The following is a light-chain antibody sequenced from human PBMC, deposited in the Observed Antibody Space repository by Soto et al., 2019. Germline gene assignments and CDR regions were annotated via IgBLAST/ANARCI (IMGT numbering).Light chain of an antibody. J-gene: IGKJ1*01. Sequence: DVVMTQSPLSLPVTLGQPASISCRSSQSLIHSDGNTYLNWFQQRPGQSPRRLIYKVSDRDSGGQDRFSGSGSGNDFTLKISRVEAEDVGVYYCMQGTHWPWTFGQGTEVEIK. CDR1: QSLIHSDGNTY. V-gene: IGKV2-30*02. CDR3: MQGTHWPWT. CDR2: KVS.